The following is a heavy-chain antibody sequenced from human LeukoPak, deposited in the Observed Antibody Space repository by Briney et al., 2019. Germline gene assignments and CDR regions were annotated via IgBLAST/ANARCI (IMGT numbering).Heavy chain of an antibody. J-gene: IGHJ6*03. CDR1: GGSFSGYY. CDR2: INHSGST. CDR3: ARNCVSPYYYDSSGYYYYYYYYMDV. Sequence: SETLSLTCAVYGGSFSGYYWSWIRQPPGKGLEWIVEINHSGSTNYNPSLKSRVTISVDTSKNQFSLKLSSVTAADTAVYYCARNCVSPYYYDSSGYYYYYYYYMDVWGKGTTVTVSS. D-gene: IGHD3-22*01. V-gene: IGHV4-34*01.